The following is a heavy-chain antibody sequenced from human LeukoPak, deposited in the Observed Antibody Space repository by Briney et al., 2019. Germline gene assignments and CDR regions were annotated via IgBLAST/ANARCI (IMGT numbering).Heavy chain of an antibody. D-gene: IGHD4-17*01. CDR3: ARALDYGDYPFDY. CDR1: SYSISSGYY. CDR2: IYHSGST. J-gene: IGHJ4*02. V-gene: IGHV4-38-2*01. Sequence: PSETLSLTCAVSSYSISSGYYWGWIRQPPGKGLEWIGSIYHSGSTYYNPSLKSRVTISVDTSKNQFSLKLSSVTAADTAVYYCARALDYGDYPFDYWGQGTLVTVSS.